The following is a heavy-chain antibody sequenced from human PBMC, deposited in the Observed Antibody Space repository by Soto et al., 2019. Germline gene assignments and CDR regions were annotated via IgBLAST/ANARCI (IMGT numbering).Heavy chain of an antibody. J-gene: IGHJ6*03. CDR2: ISGSGGST. CDR3: ASSKTGTTYPQYYYYYYMDV. D-gene: IGHD1-7*01. V-gene: IGHV3-23*01. CDR1: GFTFSSYA. Sequence: EVQLLESGGGLVQPGGSLRLSCAASGFTFSSYAMSWVRQAPGKGLEWVSAISGSGGSTYYADSVKGRFTISRDNSKNTLYLQMNSLRAEDTAVYYCASSKTGTTYPQYYYYYYMDVWGKGTTVTVSS.